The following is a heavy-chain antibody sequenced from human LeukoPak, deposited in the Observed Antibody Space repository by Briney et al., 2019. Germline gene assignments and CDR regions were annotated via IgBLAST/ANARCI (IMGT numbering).Heavy chain of an antibody. CDR2: ISYDGSNK. CDR3: AKGYEMLRYFDWLPFDY. J-gene: IGHJ4*02. Sequence: GGSLRLSCAASGFTFSSYWMSWVRQAPGKGLEWVAVISYDGSNKYYADSVKGRFTISRDNSKNTLYLQMNSLRAEDTAIYYCAKGYEMLRYFDWLPFDYWGQGTLVTVSS. D-gene: IGHD3-9*01. V-gene: IGHV3-30*18. CDR1: GFTFSSYW.